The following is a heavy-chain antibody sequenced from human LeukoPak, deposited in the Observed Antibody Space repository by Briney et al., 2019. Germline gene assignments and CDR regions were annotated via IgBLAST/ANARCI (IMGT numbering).Heavy chain of an antibody. J-gene: IGHJ5*02. Sequence: ASVTVSLKASGYTFTSYHMHWVRQAPGQGLEWMGKINLSGGSTTYAQKFQGRVTMTRDTSTSTVYMELSSLRSEDTAVYYCARGQPNWFDPWGQGTLVTVSS. CDR1: GYTFTSYH. CDR2: INLSGGST. D-gene: IGHD6-13*01. CDR3: ARGQPNWFDP. V-gene: IGHV1-46*01.